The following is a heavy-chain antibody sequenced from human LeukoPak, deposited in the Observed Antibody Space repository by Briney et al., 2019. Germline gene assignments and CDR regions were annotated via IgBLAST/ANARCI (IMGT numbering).Heavy chain of an antibody. Sequence: GGSLRLSCAASGFNFDDYAMHWVRQAPGKGLEWVSGISWNSGTIGQADSVKGRFTISRDNAKDSLYLQMNRLRAEDTALYYCVKGYCTSSSCFFAYYYGMDVWGQGTTVTVSS. D-gene: IGHD2-2*01. V-gene: IGHV3-9*01. J-gene: IGHJ6*02. CDR3: VKGYCTSSSCFFAYYYGMDV. CDR1: GFNFDDYA. CDR2: ISWNSGTI.